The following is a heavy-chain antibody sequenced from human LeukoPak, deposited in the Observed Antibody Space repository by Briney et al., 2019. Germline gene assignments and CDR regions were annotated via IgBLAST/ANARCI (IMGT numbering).Heavy chain of an antibody. Sequence: PSETLSPTCTVSGGSISSYHWSWIRQPAGKGLEWIGRVYTSGSTNYNPSLKSRVTMSVDTSKEQLSLKLSSVTAADTAVYYCARDGLYSYGYSYFDYWGQGTLVTVSS. CDR1: GGSISSYH. D-gene: IGHD5-18*01. V-gene: IGHV4-4*07. CDR3: ARDGLYSYGYSYFDY. CDR2: VYTSGST. J-gene: IGHJ4*02.